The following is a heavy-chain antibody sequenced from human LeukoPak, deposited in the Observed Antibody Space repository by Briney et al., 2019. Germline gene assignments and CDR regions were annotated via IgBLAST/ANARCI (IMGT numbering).Heavy chain of an antibody. CDR1: GFTFSSYA. V-gene: IGHV3-23*01. D-gene: IGHD3-22*01. CDR3: AKRGVVIRVILVGFHKEAYYFDS. J-gene: IGHJ4*02. CDR2: ISDTGGRT. Sequence: GGSLRLSCAASGFTFSSYAMSWVRQAPGKGLEWVAGISDTGGRTNYADSVKGRFTISRDNPKNTLYLQMNSLRAEDTAVYFCAKRGVVIRVILVGFHKEAYYFDSWGQGALVTVSS.